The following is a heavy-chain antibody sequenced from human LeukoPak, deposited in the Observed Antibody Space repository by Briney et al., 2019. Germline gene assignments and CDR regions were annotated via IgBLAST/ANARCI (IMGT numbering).Heavy chain of an antibody. Sequence: KSSETLSLTCTVSGDSITNYFWSWIRQPPGKGLEWIGYIYYTGNTNYKPSLKSRVTISVDTSTNQFSLRLRSVTAADTAVYYCARGRVAYSAYYFDYWGRGTLVTVSS. D-gene: IGHD2-15*01. CDR2: IYYTGNT. V-gene: IGHV4-59*01. J-gene: IGHJ4*02. CDR1: GDSITNYF. CDR3: ARGRVAYSAYYFDY.